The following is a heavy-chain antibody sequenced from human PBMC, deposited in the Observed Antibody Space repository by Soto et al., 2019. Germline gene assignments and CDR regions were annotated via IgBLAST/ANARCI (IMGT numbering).Heavy chain of an antibody. Sequence: SETLSLTCTVSGGSISSGGYYWSWIRQHPGKGLEWIGYIYYSGSTYYNPSLKSRVTISVDTSKNQFSLKLSSVTAADTAVYYCARSSAGLIEEPNYFDYWGQGTLVTVSS. CDR3: ARSSAGLIEEPNYFDY. V-gene: IGHV4-31*03. CDR2: IYYSGST. J-gene: IGHJ4*02. CDR1: GGSISSGGYY. D-gene: IGHD3-22*01.